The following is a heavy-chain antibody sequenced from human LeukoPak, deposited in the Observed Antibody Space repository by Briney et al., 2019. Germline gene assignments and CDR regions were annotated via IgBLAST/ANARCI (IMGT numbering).Heavy chain of an antibody. CDR2: IRYDGSNK. Sequence: PGGSLRLSCAASGFTFSSYGMHWVRQAPGKGLEWVAFIRYDGSNKYYADSVKGRFTISRDNSKNTLYLQMNSLRAEDTAVYYCAKDLDTHYCSSTSCYTDYWGQGTLVTVSS. V-gene: IGHV3-30*02. D-gene: IGHD2-2*02. J-gene: IGHJ4*02. CDR3: AKDLDTHYCSSTSCYTDY. CDR1: GFTFSSYG.